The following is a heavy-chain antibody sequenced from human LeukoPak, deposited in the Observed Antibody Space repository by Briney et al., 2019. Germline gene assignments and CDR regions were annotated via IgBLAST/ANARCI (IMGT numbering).Heavy chain of an antibody. J-gene: IGHJ4*02. Sequence: SETLSLTCTVSGGSISSNYWSWIRQPAGKGLEWIGRIYTSGNTDYNPSLKSRVTISIDKSKNQFSLKLSSMTAADTAVYYCANTIHSNYYDSSGYPCWGQGTLVTVSS. D-gene: IGHD3-22*01. V-gene: IGHV4-4*07. CDR3: ANTIHSNYYDSSGYPC. CDR1: GGSISSNY. CDR2: IYTSGNT.